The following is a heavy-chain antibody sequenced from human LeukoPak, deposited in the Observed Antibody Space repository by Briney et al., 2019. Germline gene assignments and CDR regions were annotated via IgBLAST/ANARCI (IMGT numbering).Heavy chain of an antibody. Sequence: GGSLRLSCEASGFTFSDFYMSWIRQAPGKGLEWLSYISGSGNNIYYADSVRGRFIISRDNSQNSLYLQMNSLRTEDTAVYYCAKRRDYFDLWGQGALVTVSS. V-gene: IGHV3-11*01. CDR2: ISGSGNNI. J-gene: IGHJ4*02. CDR1: GFTFSDFY. CDR3: AKRRDYFDL.